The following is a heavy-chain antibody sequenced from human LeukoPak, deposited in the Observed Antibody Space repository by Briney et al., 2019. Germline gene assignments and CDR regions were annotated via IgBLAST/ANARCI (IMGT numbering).Heavy chain of an antibody. CDR2: MNPNSGNT. J-gene: IGHJ6*03. Sequence: ASVKVTCKASGYTFTSYDINWVRQATGQGLEWMGWMNPNSGNTGYAQKFQGRVTMTRRTSISTAYLKLMSLRSEDAAVDYCATADHLAARVVFYYYYYMDVWGKGTTVTVSS. D-gene: IGHD6-6*01. CDR3: ATADHLAARVVFYYYYYMDV. CDR1: GYTFTSYD. V-gene: IGHV1-8*01.